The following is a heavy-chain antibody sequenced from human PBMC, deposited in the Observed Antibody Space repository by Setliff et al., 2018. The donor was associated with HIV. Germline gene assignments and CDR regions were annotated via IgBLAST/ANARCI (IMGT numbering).Heavy chain of an antibody. Sequence: ASVKVSCKASGYTFTGYYMHWVRQAPGQGLEWMGRINPNSGGTKYGQKFQGRVTMTRDTSISTAYMELRRLRSDDTAVYYCASKVYCTNGVCLDAFDTWGQGTMVTVSS. D-gene: IGHD2-8*01. CDR3: ASKVYCTNGVCLDAFDT. CDR1: GYTFTGYY. V-gene: IGHV1-2*06. J-gene: IGHJ3*02. CDR2: INPNSGGT.